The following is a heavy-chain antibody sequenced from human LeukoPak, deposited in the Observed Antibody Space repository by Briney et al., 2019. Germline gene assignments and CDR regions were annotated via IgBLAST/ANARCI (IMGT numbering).Heavy chain of an antibody. CDR2: IIPIFGTA. CDR3: ARARYYYDSSVSPFDY. Sequence: ASVKVSCKASGGTFSSYAISWVRQAPGQGLEWMGGIIPIFGTANYAQKFQGRVTITADESTSTAYMELSSLRSEDTAVYYCARARYYYDSSVSPFDYWGQGTLVTVSS. CDR1: GGTFSSYA. J-gene: IGHJ4*02. D-gene: IGHD3-22*01. V-gene: IGHV1-69*13.